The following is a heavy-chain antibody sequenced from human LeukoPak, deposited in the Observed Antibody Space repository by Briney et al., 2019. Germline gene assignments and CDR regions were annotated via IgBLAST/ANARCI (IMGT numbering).Heavy chain of an antibody. Sequence: PGGSLRLSCAASGFTFSSYAMHWVRQAPGKGLEWVAVISYDGSNKYYADSVKGRFTISRDNSKNTLYLQMNSLRAEDTAAYYCARDREDYYYYYGMDVWGQGTTVTVSS. CDR3: ARDREDYYYYYGMDV. CDR1: GFTFSSYA. J-gene: IGHJ6*02. V-gene: IGHV3-30-3*01. CDR2: ISYDGSNK.